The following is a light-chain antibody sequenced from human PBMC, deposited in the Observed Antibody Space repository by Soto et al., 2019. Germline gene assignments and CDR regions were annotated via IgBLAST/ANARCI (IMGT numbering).Light chain of an antibody. CDR3: QQYASSPWT. CDR2: GVS. CDR1: QSVSRSY. Sequence: EIVLTQSPGTLSLSPGERATLSCRASQSVSRSYLAWYQQKLGQAPRLLIYGVSSRATGIPDRFSGSGSGTDFTLTISSLEPEDFAVYYCQQYASSPWTFAPGTKVDIK. J-gene: IGKJ1*01. V-gene: IGKV3-20*01.